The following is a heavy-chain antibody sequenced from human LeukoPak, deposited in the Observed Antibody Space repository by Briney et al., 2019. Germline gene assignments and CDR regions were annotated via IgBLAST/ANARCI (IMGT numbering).Heavy chain of an antibody. D-gene: IGHD1-20*01. V-gene: IGHV3-23*01. CDR2: ISGSGGST. J-gene: IGHJ6*04. CDR3: ANYNWNYGMDV. CDR1: GLTFSSYA. Sequence: GGSLRLSCAASGLTFSSYAMSWVRQAPGKGLEWVSAISGSGGSTYYADSVKSRFTISRDNSKNTLYLQMNSLRAEDTAVYYCANYNWNYGMDVWGKGTTVTVSS.